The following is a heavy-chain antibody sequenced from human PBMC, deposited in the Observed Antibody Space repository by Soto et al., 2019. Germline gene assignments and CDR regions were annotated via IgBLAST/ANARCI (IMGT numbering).Heavy chain of an antibody. Sequence: QVQLVQSGAEVKKPGASVKVSCKASGYTFNRYYMHWVRQAPGQGLEWMGMINPSGYITSYTQQFQGRLTMTRDTSTSTVYMELSSLRSEDTAVYYCTRGSFLEWSCMDVWGQGTTVTVSS. CDR3: TRGSFLEWSCMDV. J-gene: IGHJ6*02. CDR1: GYTFNRYY. CDR2: INPSGYIT. V-gene: IGHV1-46*02. D-gene: IGHD3-3*01.